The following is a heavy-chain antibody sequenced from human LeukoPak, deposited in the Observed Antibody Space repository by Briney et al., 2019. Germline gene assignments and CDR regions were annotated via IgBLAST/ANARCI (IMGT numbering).Heavy chain of an antibody. D-gene: IGHD2/OR15-2a*01. V-gene: IGHV4-59*08. CDR2: IYYSGST. CDR3: ARRRRLKNPGGDAFDI. J-gene: IGHJ3*02. Sequence: PSETLSLTCSVSGESINNYYWNWIRQPPGKGLEWIGYIYYSGSTRYNPSLQSRVTMSIGTSKTQFSLKLDSVTAEDTAVYYCARRRRLKNPGGDAFDIWGQRTVVIVS. CDR1: GESINNYY.